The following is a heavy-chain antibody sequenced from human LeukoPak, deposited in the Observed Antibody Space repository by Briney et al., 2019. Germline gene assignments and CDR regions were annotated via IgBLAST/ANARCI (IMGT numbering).Heavy chain of an antibody. D-gene: IGHD2-15*01. CDR2: INTDGTTT. V-gene: IGHV3-74*01. J-gene: IGHJ4*02. CDR1: EFTFSSLW. Sequence: PGGSLRLSCVVSEFTFSSLWMHWVRQAPGQGLVWVSRINTDGTTTNYADSVKGRFTISRDNAKNTLYLQMNSLRAEDTAVYYCEGSGHTDFDYWGQGTLVTVSS. CDR3: EGSGHTDFDY.